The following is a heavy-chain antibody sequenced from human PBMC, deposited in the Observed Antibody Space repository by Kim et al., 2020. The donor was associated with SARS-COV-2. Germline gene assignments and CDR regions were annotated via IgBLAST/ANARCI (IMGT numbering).Heavy chain of an antibody. CDR1: GGSFSGYY. V-gene: IGHV4-34*01. CDR3: ARGVSGTTVVTLGLGYYYYYGMDV. CDR2: INHSGST. J-gene: IGHJ6*02. D-gene: IGHD4-17*01. Sequence: SETLSLTCAVYGGSFSGYYWSWIRQPPGKGLEWIGEINHSGSTNYNPSLKSRVTISVDTSKNQFSLKLSSVTAADTAVYYSARGVSGTTVVTLGLGYYYYYGMDVWGQGTKVTV.